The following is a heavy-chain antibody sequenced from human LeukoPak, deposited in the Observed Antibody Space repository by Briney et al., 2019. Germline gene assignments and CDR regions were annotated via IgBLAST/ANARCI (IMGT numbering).Heavy chain of an antibody. V-gene: IGHV4-39*07. Sequence: SETLSLTCTVSGGSISSSSYYWGWIRQPPGKGLEWIGSIYYSGSTYYNPSLKSRVTMSVDTSKNQFSLKLSSVTAADTAVYYCAREGNYYGSGPRGYYFDYWGQGTLVTVSS. D-gene: IGHD3-10*01. CDR1: GGSISSSSYY. CDR2: IYYSGST. CDR3: AREGNYYGSGPRGYYFDY. J-gene: IGHJ4*02.